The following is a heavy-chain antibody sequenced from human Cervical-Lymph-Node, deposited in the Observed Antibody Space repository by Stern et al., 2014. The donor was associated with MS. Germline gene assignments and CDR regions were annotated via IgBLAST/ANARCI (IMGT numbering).Heavy chain of an antibody. Sequence: QVQLVQSGAEVKKPGSSVKVSCKASGGTFSTQAMNWVRQAPGQGLEWVGGIIPIFGTPNYAQKVQDRVTITADESTTTAQTDTNSLRSEDTAVYYCATPSTVTVGGMDVWGQGTTVTVSS. D-gene: IGHD4-17*01. CDR3: ATPSTVTVGGMDV. J-gene: IGHJ6*02. V-gene: IGHV1-69*01. CDR2: IIPIFGTP. CDR1: GGTFSTQA.